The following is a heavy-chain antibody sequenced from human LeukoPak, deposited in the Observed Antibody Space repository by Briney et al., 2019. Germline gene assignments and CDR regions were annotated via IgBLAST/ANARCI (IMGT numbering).Heavy chain of an antibody. Sequence: GGSLRLSCAASGFTFSSYAMHWVRQAPGKGLEWVAVISYDGSNKYYADSVKGRFTISRDSPKKTLFVQMNSLRPEDTAVYYCAREYDGFDYWGQGTLVTVSS. CDR3: AREYDGFDY. V-gene: IGHV3-30-3*01. J-gene: IGHJ4*02. CDR1: GFTFSSYA. D-gene: IGHD1-1*01. CDR2: ISYDGSNK.